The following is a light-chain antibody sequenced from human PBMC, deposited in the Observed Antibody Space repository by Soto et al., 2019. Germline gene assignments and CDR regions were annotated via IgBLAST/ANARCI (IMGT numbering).Light chain of an antibody. CDR1: SSDIGAHYD. CDR2: GNN. V-gene: IGLV1-40*01. J-gene: IGLJ3*02. Sequence: QSVLTQPPSVSGAPGQRVTISCTGSSSDIGAHYDVHWYQQLPGTAPKLLIYGNNNRPSGVPDRFSGYKSGTSASLAITGLQAEDEADYYCQSYDSSLSGWVFGGGTKLTVL. CDR3: QSYDSSLSGWV.